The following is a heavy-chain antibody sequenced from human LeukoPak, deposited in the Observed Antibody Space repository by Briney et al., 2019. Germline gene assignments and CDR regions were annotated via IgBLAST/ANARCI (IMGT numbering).Heavy chain of an antibody. D-gene: IGHD3-22*01. CDR2: ISGSGGST. CDR3: AKDLYYYDSSEVY. Sequence: RASVKVSCKASGGTFSSYAMSWVRQAPGKGLEWVSAISGSGGSTYYADSVKGRFTISRDNSKNTLYLQMNSLRAEDTAVYYCAKDLYYYDSSEVYWGQGTLVTVSS. V-gene: IGHV3-23*01. CDR1: GGTFSSYA. J-gene: IGHJ4*02.